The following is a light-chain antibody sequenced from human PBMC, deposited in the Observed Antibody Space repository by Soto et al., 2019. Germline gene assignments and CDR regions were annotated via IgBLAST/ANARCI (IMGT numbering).Light chain of an antibody. CDR3: SSYTASSTLL. CDR2: EVS. V-gene: IGLV2-14*03. J-gene: IGLJ1*01. CDR1: SSDVGGYNY. Sequence: VLTQPASVSGSPGQSITISCTGTSSDVGGYNYVSWSQQHPGKAPKLLISEVSNRPSGVSNRFSGSKSGNTASLTISGLQADDEADYYCSSYTASSTLLFGTGTKVTVL.